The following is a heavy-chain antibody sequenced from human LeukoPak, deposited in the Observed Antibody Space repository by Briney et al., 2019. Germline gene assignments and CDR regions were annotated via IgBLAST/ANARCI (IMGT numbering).Heavy chain of an antibody. CDR3: ARAPDCSSTSCYPGSDAFDI. V-gene: IGHV4-61*02. J-gene: IGHJ3*02. D-gene: IGHD2-2*01. CDR1: GGSISSGSYY. Sequence: SQTLSLTCTVSGGSISSGSYYWSWIRQPAGKGLEWIGRIYTSGSTNYNPSLKSRVTISVDTSKNQFSLKLSSVTAADTAVYYRARAPDCSSTSCYPGSDAFDIWGQGTMVTVSS. CDR2: IYTSGST.